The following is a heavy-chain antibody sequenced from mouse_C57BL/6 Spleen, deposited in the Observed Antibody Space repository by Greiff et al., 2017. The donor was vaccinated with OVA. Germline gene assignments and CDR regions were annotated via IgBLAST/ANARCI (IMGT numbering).Heavy chain of an antibody. Sequence: DVKLQESGPGLVKPSQSLSLTCSVTGYSITSGYYWNWIRQFPGNKLEWMGYISYDGSNNYNPSIKNRISITRDTSKNQFFLKLNSVTTEDTATYYCARAGIEGSWFAYWGQGTLVTVSA. V-gene: IGHV3-6*01. CDR3: ARAGIEGSWFAY. J-gene: IGHJ3*01. CDR2: ISYDGSN. CDR1: GYSITSGYY.